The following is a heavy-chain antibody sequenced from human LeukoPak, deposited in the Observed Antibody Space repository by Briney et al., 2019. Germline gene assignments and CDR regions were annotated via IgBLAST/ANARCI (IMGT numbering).Heavy chain of an antibody. J-gene: IGHJ4*02. V-gene: IGHV4-59*01. CDR3: ASCDGNSPFDY. CDR2: IYYSGIT. Sequence: SSETLSLTCTFSGGSISSYYWSWIRQPQGRGLEWVGNIYYSGITNYNPSLKSRVTISVDTSKNQFSLKLTSVTAADTAVYYCASCDGNSPFDYWGQGTLVTVSS. CDR1: GGSISSYY. D-gene: IGHD4-23*01.